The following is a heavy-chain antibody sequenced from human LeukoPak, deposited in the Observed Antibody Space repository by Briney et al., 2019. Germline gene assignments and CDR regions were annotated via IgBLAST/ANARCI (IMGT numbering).Heavy chain of an antibody. J-gene: IGHJ4*02. CDR2: IYTSGST. CDR1: GGSISSGSYY. CDR3: AAVTRELLFDY. Sequence: SETLSLTCTVSGGSISSGSYYWSWIRQPAGKGLEWIGRIYTSGSTNYNPSLKSQVTISVDTSKNQFSLKLSSVTAADTAAYYCAAVTRELLFDYWGQGTLVTVSS. V-gene: IGHV4-61*02. D-gene: IGHD1-26*01.